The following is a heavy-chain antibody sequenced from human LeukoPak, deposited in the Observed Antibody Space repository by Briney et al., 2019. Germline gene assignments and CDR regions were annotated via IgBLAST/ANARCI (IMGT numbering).Heavy chain of an antibody. CDR3: AKVELLLEINVGVSHLDS. CDR1: GFTFSGSA. Sequence: GGSLRLSCAASGFTFSGSAMHWVRQASGKGLEWVGRIRSKANSYATAYAASVKGRFTISRDDSKNTPYLQMNSLKTEDTAVYYCAKVELLLEINVGVSHLDSWGQGIQVTVSS. D-gene: IGHD2-15*01. V-gene: IGHV3-73*01. CDR2: IRSKANSYAT. J-gene: IGHJ4*02.